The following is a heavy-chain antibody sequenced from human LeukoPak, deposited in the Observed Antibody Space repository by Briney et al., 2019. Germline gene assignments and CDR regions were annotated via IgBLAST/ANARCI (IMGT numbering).Heavy chain of an antibody. CDR2: INPNSGGT. J-gene: IGHJ4*02. V-gene: IGHV1-2*02. D-gene: IGHD3-10*01. CDR1: GYTFTGYY. CDR3: ARTTMVRGVIIY. Sequence: ASVTVSFTASGYTFTGYYMHWVRQAPGQGLEGMGWINPNSGGTNYAQKFQGRVTMTRDTAISTAYMELSRLRSDDTAVYYCARTTMVRGVIIYWGQGTLVTVSS.